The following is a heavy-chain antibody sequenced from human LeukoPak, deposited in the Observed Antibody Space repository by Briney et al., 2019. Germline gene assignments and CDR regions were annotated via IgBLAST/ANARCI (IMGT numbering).Heavy chain of an antibody. V-gene: IGHV3-23*01. CDR1: GFTFSSYA. J-gene: IGHJ4*02. CDR3: AKDWYPHEYSSTTFDY. Sequence: GGSLRLSCAASGFTFSSYAMSWVRQAPGKGLEWVSAISGSGGSTYYADSVKGRFTISRDNSKNTLYLQMNSLRAEDTAVYYCAKDWYPHEYSSTTFDYWGQGTLVTVSS. CDR2: ISGSGGST. D-gene: IGHD6-6*01.